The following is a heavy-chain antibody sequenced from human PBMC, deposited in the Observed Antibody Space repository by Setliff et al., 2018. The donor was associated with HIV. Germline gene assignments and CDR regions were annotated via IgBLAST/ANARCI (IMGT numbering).Heavy chain of an antibody. Sequence: SETLSLTCTVSGVSISSSNLYWGWIRQSPGKGMEWIGSINYSGSTYYNPPLTSRVTISVDTSKNQFSLRLSSVTAADTAVYYCARGVAVTAIHAYYYGLDVWGQGTTVTVSS. CDR1: GVSISSSNLY. CDR2: INYSGST. V-gene: IGHV4-39*07. D-gene: IGHD2-21*02. J-gene: IGHJ6*02. CDR3: ARGVAVTAIHAYYYGLDV.